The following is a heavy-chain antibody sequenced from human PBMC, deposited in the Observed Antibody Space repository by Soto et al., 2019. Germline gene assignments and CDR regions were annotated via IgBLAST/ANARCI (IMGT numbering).Heavy chain of an antibody. V-gene: IGHV4-59*01. Sequence: SETLSLTCTVSGGSISSYYWSWIRQPPRKGLEWIGYIYYSGSTNYNPSLKSRVTISVDTSKNQFSLKLSSVTAADTAVYYCARALYCSGGSCSTGFDYWGQGTLVTVSS. CDR2: IYYSGST. J-gene: IGHJ4*02. CDR3: ARALYCSGGSCSTGFDY. CDR1: GGSISSYY. D-gene: IGHD2-15*01.